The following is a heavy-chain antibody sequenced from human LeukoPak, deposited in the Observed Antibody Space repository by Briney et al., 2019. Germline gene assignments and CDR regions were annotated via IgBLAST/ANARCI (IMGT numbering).Heavy chain of an antibody. CDR2: ISYDGSNK. CDR3: ASGAYSYYDILTDY. D-gene: IGHD3-9*01. V-gene: IGHV3-30-3*01. CDR1: GFTFSSYA. J-gene: IGHJ4*02. Sequence: GGSLRLSCAASGFTFSSYAMHWVRQAPGKGLEWVAVISYDGSNKYYADSVKGRFTICRDNSKNTLYLQMNSLRAEDTAVYYCASGAYSYYDILTDYWGQGTLVTVSS.